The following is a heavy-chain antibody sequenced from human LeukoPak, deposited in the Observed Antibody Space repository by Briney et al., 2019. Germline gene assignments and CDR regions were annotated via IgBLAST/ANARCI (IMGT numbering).Heavy chain of an antibody. V-gene: IGHV3-33*01. CDR1: EFTFSSYG. CDR3: ARVGYNTGWYEF. Sequence: PGGSLRLSCAASEFTFSSYGMHWVRQAPGKGLDWVAGIWEDGSNIYYADSVKGRFTISRDNSKNTLYLQMNSLRAEDTAVYYCARVGYNTGWYEFWGQGTLVIVSS. J-gene: IGHJ5*01. D-gene: IGHD6-19*01. CDR2: IWEDGSNI.